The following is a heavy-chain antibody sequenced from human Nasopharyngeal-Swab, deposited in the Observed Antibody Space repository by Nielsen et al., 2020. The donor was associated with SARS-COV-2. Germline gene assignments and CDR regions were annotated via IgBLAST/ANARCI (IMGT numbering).Heavy chain of an antibody. CDR2: INHSGST. V-gene: IGHV4-34*01. CDR3: ARGPLTNYDSSGYYCDY. Sequence: GSLRLSCDVYGGSFSGYYWSWIRKTQGKGMEWIGEINHSGSTNYNPSLKSRVTISVDTSKNQFSLKLSSVTAADTAVYYCARGPLTNYDSSGYYCDYWGQGTLVTVSS. D-gene: IGHD3-22*01. J-gene: IGHJ4*02. CDR1: GGSFSGYY.